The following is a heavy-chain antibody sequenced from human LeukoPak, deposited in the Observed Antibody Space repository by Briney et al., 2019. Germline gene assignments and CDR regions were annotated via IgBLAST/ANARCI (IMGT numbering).Heavy chain of an antibody. CDR3: ARDSSMLRGPLVIYYFDF. CDR1: GYTFTSYD. CDR2: MNPNSGNT. J-gene: IGHJ4*02. D-gene: IGHD3-10*01. V-gene: IGHV1-8*03. Sequence: ASVKVSCKASGYTFTSYDINWVRQATGQGLEWMGWMNPNSGNTAYAQKFQGRVTITRNTSISTAYMELSSLRSEDTAIYYCARDSSMLRGPLVIYYFDFWGQGTLVTVSS.